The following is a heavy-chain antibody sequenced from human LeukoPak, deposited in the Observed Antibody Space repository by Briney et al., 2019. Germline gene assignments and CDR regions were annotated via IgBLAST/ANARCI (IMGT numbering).Heavy chain of an antibody. CDR2: IYYSGST. CDR3: ARYLEGWFDP. V-gene: IGHV4-59*01. J-gene: IGHJ5*02. Sequence: SETLSLTCTVSGASISPYYWSWIRQSPGGGLEWIGYIYYSGSTNYNPSLKSRVTISADTSKNQFSLKLNSVTAADTAVYYCARYLEGWFDPWGQGTLVTVSS. D-gene: IGHD2/OR15-2a*01. CDR1: GASISPYY.